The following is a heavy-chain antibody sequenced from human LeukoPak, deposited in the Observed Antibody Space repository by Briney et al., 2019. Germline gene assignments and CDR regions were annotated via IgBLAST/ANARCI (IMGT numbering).Heavy chain of an antibody. CDR3: VKRQIAVAASPFDD. J-gene: IGHJ4*02. CDR2: ISDTAIYT. CDR1: GLTFRTYA. Sequence: GGSLRLSCSASGLTFRTYAMHWVRQAPGKGLEYVAAISDTAIYTFYADSVKGRFTISRDNSKNTLYLQMSSLRDEDTAVYYCVKRQIAVAASPFDDWGQGTLVTVSS. V-gene: IGHV3-64D*09. D-gene: IGHD6-19*01.